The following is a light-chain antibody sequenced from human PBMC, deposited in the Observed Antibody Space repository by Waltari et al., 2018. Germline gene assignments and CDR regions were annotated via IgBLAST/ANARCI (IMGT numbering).Light chain of an antibody. Sequence: QSALTQPASVSGSPGQSIAISCAGTSSDAGGYNFVSWYQQQPGKAPTTLIYDVTKRPAGVSDGCAGSKSGNTASLTISGLQAEDEGDYYCGSYRYGSSLVFGGGTRLTVL. CDR1: SSDAGGYNF. V-gene: IGLV2-14*03. CDR2: DVT. J-gene: IGLJ2*01. CDR3: GSYRYGSSLV.